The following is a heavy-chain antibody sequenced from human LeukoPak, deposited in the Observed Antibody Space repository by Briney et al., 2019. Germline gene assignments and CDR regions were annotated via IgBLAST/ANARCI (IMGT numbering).Heavy chain of an antibody. J-gene: IGHJ4*02. Sequence: GSLRLSCAASGFTFSSYGMHWVRQAPGKGLEWVAVIWYDGSNKYYADSVKGRFTISRDNSKNTLYLQMNSLRVEDTAVYYCAKERAAAVEGYFDYWGQGTLVIVSS. CDR1: GFTFSSYG. V-gene: IGHV3-33*06. CDR2: IWYDGSNK. D-gene: IGHD6-13*01. CDR3: AKERAAAVEGYFDY.